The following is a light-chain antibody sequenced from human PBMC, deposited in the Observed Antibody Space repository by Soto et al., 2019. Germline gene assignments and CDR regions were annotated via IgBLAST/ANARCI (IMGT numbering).Light chain of an antibody. J-gene: IGKJ5*01. CDR2: GAS. Sequence: EIVMTQSPATLSVSPGERATLSCRASQSIRSNLGWYQQKPGQAPRLLIYGASTRATDIPARFSGSASGTEFTLTIHSLQSEDFAVYYCQRNNIWRSITFGQGTRLEIK. CDR3: QRNNIWRSIT. CDR1: QSIRSN. V-gene: IGKV3-15*01.